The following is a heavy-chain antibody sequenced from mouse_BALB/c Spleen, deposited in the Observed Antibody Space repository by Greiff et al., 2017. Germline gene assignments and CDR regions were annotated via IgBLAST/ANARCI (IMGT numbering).Heavy chain of an antibody. J-gene: IGHJ4*01. CDR1: GFTFSSYG. V-gene: IGHV5-6*01. CDR3: ARNWDGMDY. Sequence: EVQGVESGGDLVKPGGSLKLSCAASGFTFSSYGMSWVRQTPDKRLEWVATISSGGSYTYYPDSVKGRFTISRDNAKNTLYLQMSSLKSEDTAMYYCARNWDGMDYWGQGTSVTVSS. D-gene: IGHD4-1*01. CDR2: ISSGGSYT.